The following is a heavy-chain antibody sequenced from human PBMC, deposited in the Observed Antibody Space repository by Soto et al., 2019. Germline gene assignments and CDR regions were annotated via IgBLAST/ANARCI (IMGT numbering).Heavy chain of an antibody. CDR2: FSHSSGNT. CDR3: AKVDTWTYFDY. CDR1: GFTFSSYA. J-gene: IGHJ4*02. Sequence: GGSLRLSCAASGFTFSSYAMSWVRQAPGKGLEWVSSFSHSSGNTYYADSVKGRFTISRDNSRNTLYLQLSSLRDEDTAVYYCAKVDTWTYFDYWGQGTMVTVSS. V-gene: IGHV3-23*01. D-gene: IGHD5-12*01.